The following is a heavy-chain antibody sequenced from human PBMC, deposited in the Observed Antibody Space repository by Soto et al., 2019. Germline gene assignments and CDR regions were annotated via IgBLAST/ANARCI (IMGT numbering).Heavy chain of an antibody. CDR2: IPYDGNNK. CDR3: AEEQHSISHYAYYCYGMYV. CDR1: GFTFSTYG. Sequence: QVQLVESGGGEVQPGRSLTISCAASGFTFSTYGMHWVRQTPGKGLEWVAVIPYDGNNKFYSDSVKGRFTISRDNFKNTLTLKMNSLRADDTAGYSYAEEQHSISHYAYYCYGMYVWGLGTRVTVSS. V-gene: IGHV3-30*18. D-gene: IGHD4-4*01. J-gene: IGHJ6*02.